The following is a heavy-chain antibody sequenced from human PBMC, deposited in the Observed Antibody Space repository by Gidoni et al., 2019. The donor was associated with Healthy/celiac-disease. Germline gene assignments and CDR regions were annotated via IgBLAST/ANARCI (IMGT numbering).Heavy chain of an antibody. CDR2: IYYSGST. V-gene: IGHV4-39*01. D-gene: IGHD3-3*01. CDR1: GGPISSSSYY. Sequence: QLQLQESGPGMVKPSETLSLTCHGSGGPISSSSYYWGWIRQPPGKGLEWIGSIYYSGSTYYNPSLKSRVTISVDTSKNQFSLKLSSVTAADTAVYYCARGRYYDFSSYDYWGQGTLVTVSS. J-gene: IGHJ4*02. CDR3: ARGRYYDFSSYDY.